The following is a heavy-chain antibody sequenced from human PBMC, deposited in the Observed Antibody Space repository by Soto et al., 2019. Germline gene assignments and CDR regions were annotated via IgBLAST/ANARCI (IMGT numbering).Heavy chain of an antibody. CDR1: GFTFSSYA. D-gene: IGHD5-18*01. V-gene: IGHV3-30-3*01. Sequence: QVQLVESGGGVVQPGRSLRLSCAASGFTFSSYAMHWVRQAPGKGLEWVAVISYDGSNKYYADSVKGRFTISRDNSKNTLYLQMNSLRAEDTAVYYCARGDPFSYGRTPTTYYFDYWGQGTLVTVSS. CDR3: ARGDPFSYGRTPTTYYFDY. CDR2: ISYDGSNK. J-gene: IGHJ4*02.